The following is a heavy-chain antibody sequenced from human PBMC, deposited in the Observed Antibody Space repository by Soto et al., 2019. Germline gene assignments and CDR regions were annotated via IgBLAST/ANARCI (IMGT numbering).Heavy chain of an antibody. CDR2: ISGTSTYI. CDR1: QFTFSRYN. V-gene: IGHV3-21*01. J-gene: IGHJ4*02. CDR3: ARGRPYDDGVAEWYLDS. Sequence: DVHLVESGGGLVKPGGSLRLSCEASQFTFSRYNMYWVLQAPGKGLEWVSTISGTSTYIYYTESLRGRFTVSRDNAKNSLYLQMNSLRVEDTAVYYCARGRPYDDGVAEWYLDSGGQGTLVTVSS. D-gene: IGHD2-15*01.